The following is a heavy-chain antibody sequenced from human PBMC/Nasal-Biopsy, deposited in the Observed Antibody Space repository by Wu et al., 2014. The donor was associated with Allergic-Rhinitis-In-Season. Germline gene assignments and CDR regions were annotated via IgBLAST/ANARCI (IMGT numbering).Heavy chain of an antibody. CDR3: ARLAYYKAIDY. Sequence: TLSLTCTVSGDSISDYSWTWIRQPPGKGLEWIGYIDYIGGTSYSPSLKSRVTISVDTSKNQLSLKLSSVTAADTAVYYCARLAYYKAIDYWGQGTLVTVSS. CDR1: GDSISDYS. J-gene: IGHJ4*02. V-gene: IGHV4-59*12. D-gene: IGHD3-10*01. CDR2: IDYIGGT.